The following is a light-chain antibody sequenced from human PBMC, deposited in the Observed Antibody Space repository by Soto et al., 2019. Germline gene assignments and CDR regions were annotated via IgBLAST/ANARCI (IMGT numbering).Light chain of an antibody. CDR3: QHYNNWLGT. Sequence: EIVVTQSPAILSVSPGERVTLSCRASQNVVTNLAWYQQRLGQAPRLLIYGASARATGVPARFSGSGSGTEFFITISSLQSEDFAVYYCQHYNNWLGTFGGGTKVEIK. V-gene: IGKV3-15*01. CDR2: GAS. CDR1: QNVVTN. J-gene: IGKJ4*01.